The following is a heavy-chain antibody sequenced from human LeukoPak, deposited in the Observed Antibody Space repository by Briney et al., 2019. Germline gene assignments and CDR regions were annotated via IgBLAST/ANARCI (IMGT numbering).Heavy chain of an antibody. V-gene: IGHV4-30-2*01. D-gene: IGHD3-10*01. J-gene: IGHJ4*02. Sequence: SETLSLTCTVSGGSISSGGYYWSWIRQPPGKGLEWIGYIYHSGSTYYNPSLKSRVTISVDKSKNQFSLKLSSVTAADTAVYYCARGSTRPTRKYGSGIFDYWGQGTLVTVSS. CDR1: GGSISSGGYY. CDR3: ARGSTRPTRKYGSGIFDY. CDR2: IYHSGST.